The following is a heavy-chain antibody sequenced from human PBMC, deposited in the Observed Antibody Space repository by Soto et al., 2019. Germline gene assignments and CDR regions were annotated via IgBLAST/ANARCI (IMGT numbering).Heavy chain of an antibody. Sequence: GSLRLSCAASGFTFSSYSMNWVRQAPGKGLEWVSSISSSSSYIYYADSVKGRFTISRDNAKNSLYLQMNSLRAEDTAVYYCARERDLYSYGYWDWFDPWGQGTLVTVSS. CDR3: ARERDLYSYGYWDWFDP. CDR1: GFTFSSYS. D-gene: IGHD5-18*01. CDR2: ISSSSSYI. J-gene: IGHJ5*02. V-gene: IGHV3-21*01.